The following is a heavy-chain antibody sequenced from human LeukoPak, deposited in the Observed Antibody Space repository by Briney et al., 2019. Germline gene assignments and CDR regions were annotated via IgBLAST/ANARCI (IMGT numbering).Heavy chain of an antibody. CDR3: ARGQASFGVVIKLFDY. J-gene: IGHJ4*02. D-gene: IGHD3-3*01. CDR1: GYTFTGYY. Sequence: ASVKVSCKASGYTFTGYYMHWVRQAPGQGLEWMGWINPNSGGTNYAQKFQGRVTMTRDTSISTAYMELSRLRSDDTAVYYCARGQASFGVVIKLFDYWGQGTLVTVSS. CDR2: INPNSGGT. V-gene: IGHV1-2*02.